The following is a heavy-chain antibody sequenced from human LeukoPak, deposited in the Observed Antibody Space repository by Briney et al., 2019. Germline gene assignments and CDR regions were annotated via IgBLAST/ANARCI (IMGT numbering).Heavy chain of an antibody. CDR3: ARDSDSSGYYRYFDY. CDR2: IYSGGST. D-gene: IGHD6-19*01. V-gene: IGHV3-53*01. J-gene: IGHJ4*02. CDR1: GFIVSSSY. Sequence: GGSLRLSCAASGFIVSSSYMSWVRQAPGKGLEWVSVIYSGGSTYYADSVKGRFTISRDNSKNTLYLQMSSLRAEDTAVYYCARDSDSSGYYRYFDYWGQGSLVTVSS.